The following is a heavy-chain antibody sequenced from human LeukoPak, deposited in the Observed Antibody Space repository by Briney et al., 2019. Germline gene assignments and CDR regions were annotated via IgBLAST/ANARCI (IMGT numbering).Heavy chain of an antibody. J-gene: IGHJ4*02. V-gene: IGHV4-61*02. CDR2: IYTSGST. Sequence: SQTLSLTCTVSGDPISSGSYYWSWIRQPAGKGLEWIGRIYTSGSTNYNPSLKSRVTISVDTSKNQFSLKLSSVTAADTAVYYCARALRGYSGYDYWDDYWGQGTLVTVSS. D-gene: IGHD5-12*01. CDR3: ARALRGYSGYDYWDDY. CDR1: GDPISSGSYY.